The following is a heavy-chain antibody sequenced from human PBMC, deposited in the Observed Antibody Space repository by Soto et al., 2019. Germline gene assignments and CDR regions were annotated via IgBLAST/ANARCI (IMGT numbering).Heavy chain of an antibody. J-gene: IGHJ3*02. CDR3: ARDPRIPIRAFDI. Sequence: QVQLVQSGAEVKKPGSSVKVSCKASGDTFISYTISWVRQAPGQGLEWIGGIIPIFGTANYAQKFQGRVTITADESTSTAYMALSSLRSEDTAVYYCARDPRIPIRAFDIWGQGTMFTFSS. CDR1: GDTFISYT. D-gene: IGHD3-3*01. CDR2: IIPIFGTA. V-gene: IGHV1-69*12.